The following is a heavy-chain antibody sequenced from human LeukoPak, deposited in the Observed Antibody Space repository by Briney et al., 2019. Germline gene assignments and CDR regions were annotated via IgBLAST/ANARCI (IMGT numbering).Heavy chain of an antibody. CDR3: ARAHMATVTTYYFDY. J-gene: IGHJ4*02. V-gene: IGHV4-38-2*02. CDR2: IQHSGVSYHTGIT. D-gene: IGHD4-17*01. CDR1: GHSISDGSY. Sequence: PSETLSLTCNVPGHSISDGSYWGWIRLPPGKGLHWIGNIQHSGVSYHTGITYYNPSLKRRLTVSLDTSKIQFSLSLSSVTAADTAVYYCARAHMATVTTYYFDYWGQGSLVTVSS.